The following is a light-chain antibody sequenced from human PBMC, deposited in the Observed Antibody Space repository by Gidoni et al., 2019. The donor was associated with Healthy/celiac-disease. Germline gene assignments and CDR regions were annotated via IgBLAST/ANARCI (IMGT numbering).Light chain of an antibody. J-gene: IGKJ4*01. CDR1: QSISSY. CDR3: QQSYSKALT. Sequence: DIQMTQSPSSLSASVGDRVTITCRASQSISSYLNWYQQKPGKAPKLLIYAASSLQSGVPSRFSGSGSGTDFTLTISSLQPEDFATYYCQQSYSKALTFXGXTKVEIK. V-gene: IGKV1-39*01. CDR2: AAS.